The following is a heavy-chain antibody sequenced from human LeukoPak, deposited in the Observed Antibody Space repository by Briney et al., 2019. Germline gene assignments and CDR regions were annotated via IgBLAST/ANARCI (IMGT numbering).Heavy chain of an antibody. D-gene: IGHD3-22*01. V-gene: IGHV3-23*01. CDR1: GFTFSSYA. CDR3: AKDIAPYYYDSSGYGSFDY. CDR2: ISGSGGST. Sequence: GGSLRLSCAASGFTFSSYAMSWVRQAPGKGLEWVSAISGSGGSTYYADSVKGRFTISRDNSKNTLYLQMNSLRAEDTAVYYCAKDIAPYYYDSSGYGSFDYWGQGTLVTVSS. J-gene: IGHJ4*02.